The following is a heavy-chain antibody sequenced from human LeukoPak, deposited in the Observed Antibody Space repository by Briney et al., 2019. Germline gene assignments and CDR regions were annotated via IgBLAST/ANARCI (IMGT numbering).Heavy chain of an antibody. Sequence: GGSLRLSCAASGFTFSSYGMHWVRQAPGKGLEGVAFIRYDGSNKYYADSVKGRFTISRDNSKNTLYLQMNSLRAEDTAVYYCAKDRRSVVADAFDIWGQGTMVTVSS. D-gene: IGHD2-2*01. CDR2: IRYDGSNK. CDR3: AKDRRSVVADAFDI. J-gene: IGHJ3*02. V-gene: IGHV3-30*02. CDR1: GFTFSSYG.